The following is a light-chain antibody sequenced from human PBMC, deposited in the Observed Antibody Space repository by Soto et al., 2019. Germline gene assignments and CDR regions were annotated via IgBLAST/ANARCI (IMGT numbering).Light chain of an antibody. CDR3: QQYYSTLPIT. Sequence: DIVMTQSPDSLAVSLGERATINCKSSQSVLYSSNNKNYLAWYQQEPGQPPKLLIYWASTRESGVPDRFSGSGSGTDFTLTISSLQAEDVAVYYCQQYYSTLPITFGQGTRLEIK. CDR1: QSVLYSSNNKNY. V-gene: IGKV4-1*01. J-gene: IGKJ5*01. CDR2: WAS.